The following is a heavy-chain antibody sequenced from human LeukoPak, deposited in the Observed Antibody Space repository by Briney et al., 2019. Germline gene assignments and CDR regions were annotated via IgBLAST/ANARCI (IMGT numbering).Heavy chain of an antibody. J-gene: IGHJ5*02. Sequence: PSETLSLTCTVSGGSISSGGYYWSWIRLHPGKGLEWIGYIYYSGSTYYNPSLKSRVTISVDTSKNQFSLKLSSVTAADTAVYYCARDYCSSTSCYGWFDPWGQGTLVTVSS. D-gene: IGHD2-2*01. V-gene: IGHV4-31*03. CDR3: ARDYCSSTSCYGWFDP. CDR2: IYYSGST. CDR1: GGSISSGGYY.